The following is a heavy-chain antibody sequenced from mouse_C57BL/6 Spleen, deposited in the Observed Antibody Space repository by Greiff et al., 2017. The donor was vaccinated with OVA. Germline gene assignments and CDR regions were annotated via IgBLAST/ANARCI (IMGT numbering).Heavy chain of an antibody. V-gene: IGHV5-17*01. J-gene: IGHJ4*01. CDR1: GFTFSDYG. CDR3: ARSGTLDYAMDY. D-gene: IGHD4-1*01. CDR2: ISSGSSTI. Sequence: EVKLVESGGGLVKPGGSLKLSCAASGFTFSDYGMHWVRQAPEKGLEWVAYISSGSSTIYYADTVKGRFTISRDNAKNTLFLQMTSLRSEDTAMYYCARSGTLDYAMDYWGQGTSVTVSS.